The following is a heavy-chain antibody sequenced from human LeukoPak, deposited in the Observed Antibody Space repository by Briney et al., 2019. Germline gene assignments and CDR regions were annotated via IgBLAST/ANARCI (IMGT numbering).Heavy chain of an antibody. CDR3: VKRKLGDYGDNFFDY. CDR1: GGSFSGYY. D-gene: IGHD4-17*01. J-gene: IGHJ4*02. Sequence: KSSETLSLTCAVYGGSFSGYYWSWIRQPPGKGLEWIGEINHSGSTNYNPSLKSRVTISVDTSKNQFSLKLSSVTAADTSVYYCVKRKLGDYGDNFFDYWGQGTLVTVSS. V-gene: IGHV4-34*01. CDR2: INHSGST.